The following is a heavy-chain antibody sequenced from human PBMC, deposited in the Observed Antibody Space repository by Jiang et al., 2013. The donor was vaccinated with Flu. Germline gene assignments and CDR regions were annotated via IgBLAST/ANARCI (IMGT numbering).Heavy chain of an antibody. J-gene: IGHJ6*02. CDR1: GDSVSSDSAA. CDR3: ARAFGISAVALDV. CDR2: AYYRSKWYN. Sequence: QTLSLTCAISGDSVSSDSAAWNWIRQSPSRGLKWLGRAYYRSKWYNDYAVSVKSRITIKPDTTKNQFSLQLNSVTPEDTAVYYCARAFGISAVALDVWGQGTTVSVSS. D-gene: IGHD6-25*01. V-gene: IGHV6-1*01.